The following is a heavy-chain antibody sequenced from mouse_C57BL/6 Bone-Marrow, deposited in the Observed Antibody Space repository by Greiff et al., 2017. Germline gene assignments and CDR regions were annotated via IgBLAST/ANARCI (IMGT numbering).Heavy chain of an antibody. V-gene: IGHV5-16*01. Sequence: EVKLMESEGGLVQPGSSMKLSCTASGFTFSDYYMAWVRQVPEKGLEWVANINYDGSSTYYLDSLKSRFIISRDNAKNILYLQMSSLKSEDTATYYCARDYYGFFAYWGQGTLVTVSA. CDR2: INYDGSST. CDR1: GFTFSDYY. D-gene: IGHD2-2*01. CDR3: ARDYYGFFAY. J-gene: IGHJ3*01.